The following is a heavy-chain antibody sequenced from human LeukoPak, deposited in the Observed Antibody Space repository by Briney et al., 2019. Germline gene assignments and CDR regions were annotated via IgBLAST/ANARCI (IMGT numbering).Heavy chain of an antibody. CDR2: IKQDGSQK. CDR3: ARGGTTVTPKNFDY. V-gene: IGHV3-7*01. J-gene: IGHJ4*02. Sequence: GGSLRLSCVASGFTFSSYWMSWVRQAPGEGLEWVANIKQDGSQKYYADSVKGRFTMSRDNANNPLYLQMNSLRGEDTAVYYCARGGTTVTPKNFDYWGQGTLVTVSS. CDR1: GFTFSSYW. D-gene: IGHD4-17*01.